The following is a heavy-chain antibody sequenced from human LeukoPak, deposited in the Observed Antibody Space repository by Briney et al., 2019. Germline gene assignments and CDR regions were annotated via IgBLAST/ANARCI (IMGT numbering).Heavy chain of an antibody. CDR3: AKYSSSSNYYYGMDV. V-gene: IGHV3-30*18. CDR2: VSDDGSHK. D-gene: IGHD6-13*01. Sequence: GGSLRLSCAASGFTFSTYDMHWVRQAPGKGLDWVAVVSDDGSHKQYADSVKGRFTVSRDNSEKTLYLQMNSLRAEDTAVYYCAKYSSSSNYYYGMDVWGQGTTVTVSS. J-gene: IGHJ6*02. CDR1: GFTFSTYD.